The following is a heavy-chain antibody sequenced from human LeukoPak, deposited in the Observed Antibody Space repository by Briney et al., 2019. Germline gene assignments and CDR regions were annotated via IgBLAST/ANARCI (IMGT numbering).Heavy chain of an antibody. J-gene: IGHJ6*02. CDR1: GFTFDDYA. CDR3: AKDTYSSSSYYYYYGMDV. V-gene: IGHV3-9*01. CDR2: ISWNSGSI. D-gene: IGHD6-6*01. Sequence: TGGSLRLSCAASGFTFDDYAMHWVRQAPGKGLEWVSGISWNSGSIGYADSVKGRFTISRDNAKNSLYLQMNSLRAEDTALYYCAKDTYSSSSYYYYYGMDVWGQGTTVTVSS.